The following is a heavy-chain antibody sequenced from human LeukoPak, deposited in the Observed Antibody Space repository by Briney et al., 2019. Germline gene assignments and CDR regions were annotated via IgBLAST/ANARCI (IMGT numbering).Heavy chain of an antibody. J-gene: IGHJ5*02. CDR3: TTSYSGNSWYDWFGP. Sequence: QTGGSLRLSCAASGFTFSGSSIHWVRQASGKGLEWVGLIRTQANIYATAYAASVTGRFTISRDDSKDTSYLQMNSLKTEDTALYFCTTSYSGNSWYDWFGPWGQGTRVAVSS. CDR2: IRTQANIYAT. D-gene: IGHD6-13*01. V-gene: IGHV3-73*01. CDR1: GFTFSGSS.